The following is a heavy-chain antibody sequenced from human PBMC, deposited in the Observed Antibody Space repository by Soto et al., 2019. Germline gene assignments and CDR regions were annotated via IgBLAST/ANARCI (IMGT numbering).Heavy chain of an antibody. CDR3: AIGGRHWNYAYFHN. V-gene: IGHV3-30*03. Sequence: GGSLRLSCAASGFTFSTYDMHWVRQPPGKGLEWVAIISYDGSKNKYADSVKGGFTISRDNSKNTLYLQMNSLRAEDTAVYFCAIGGRHWNYAYFHNWGQGNLGTVS. CDR2: ISYDGSKN. J-gene: IGHJ1*01. D-gene: IGHD1-7*01. CDR1: GFTFSTYD.